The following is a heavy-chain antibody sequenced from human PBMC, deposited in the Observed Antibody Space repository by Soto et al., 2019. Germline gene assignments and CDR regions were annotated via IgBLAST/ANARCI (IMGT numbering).Heavy chain of an antibody. V-gene: IGHV3-23*01. CDR1: GFTFSNYA. Sequence: GGSLRLSCAASGFTFSNYAMSWVRQAPGKGLEWVSAISGSGGSTYYADSVKGRFTISRDNSKNTLYLQMNSLRAEDTAVYYCAKVDGTSIFGVVTQGNDYWGQGTLVTVSS. CDR3: AKVDGTSIFGVVTQGNDY. J-gene: IGHJ4*02. CDR2: ISGSGGST. D-gene: IGHD3-3*01.